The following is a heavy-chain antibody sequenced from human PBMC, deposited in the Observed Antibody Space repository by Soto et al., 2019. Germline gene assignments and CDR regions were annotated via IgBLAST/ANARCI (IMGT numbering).Heavy chain of an antibody. D-gene: IGHD3-9*01. CDR1: GYTLTELS. J-gene: IGHJ4*02. V-gene: IGHV1-24*01. CDR2: FDPEDGET. Sequence: ASVKVSCKVSGYTLTELSMHWVRQAPGKGLEWMGGFDPEDGETIYAQKFQGRVTMTEDTSTDTAYMELSSLRSEDTAVYYCATESYYDILTGFDYWGQGTLVTSPQ. CDR3: ATESYYDILTGFDY.